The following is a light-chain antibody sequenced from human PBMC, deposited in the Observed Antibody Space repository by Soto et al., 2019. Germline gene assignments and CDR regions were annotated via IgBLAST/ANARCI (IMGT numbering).Light chain of an antibody. CDR3: QTWGTGIQV. CDR1: SGHSTYS. CDR2: LTSDGSH. V-gene: IGLV4-69*01. Sequence: QSVLTQSPSASASLGASVKLTCTLSSGHSTYSIAWHQQQPEKGPRYLMRLTSDGSHTKGDGIPDRCSGSSSGAERYLTISSLQSEDEADYYCQTWGTGIQVFGGGTKLTVL. J-gene: IGLJ3*02.